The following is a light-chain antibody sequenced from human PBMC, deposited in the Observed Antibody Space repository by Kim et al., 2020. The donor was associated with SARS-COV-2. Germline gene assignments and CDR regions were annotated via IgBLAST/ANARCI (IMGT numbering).Light chain of an antibody. CDR1: QGISSS. Sequence: ASTGDRITITCRASQGISSSLAWYQQKPGKAPKLLIYAASTLQSGVPSRFSGSGSGTDFTLTITCLQSEDFATYYCQQYYSYPGTFGQGTKLDIK. CDR2: AAS. CDR3: QQYYSYPGT. V-gene: IGKV1-8*01. J-gene: IGKJ1*01.